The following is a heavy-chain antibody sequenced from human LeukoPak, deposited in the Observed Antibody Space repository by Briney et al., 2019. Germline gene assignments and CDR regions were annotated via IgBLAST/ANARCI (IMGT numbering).Heavy chain of an antibody. V-gene: IGHV1-69*01. J-gene: IGHJ4*02. CDR1: GGTFSSYA. CDR2: IIPIFGTA. D-gene: IGHD3-3*01. Sequence: SVKVSCKASGGTFSSYAISWVRQAPGQGLEWMGGIIPIFGTANYAQKFQGRVTITADESTSTAYTELSSLRSEDTAVYYCARAADFWSGYSSGIDYWGQGTLVTVSS. CDR3: ARAADFWSGYSSGIDY.